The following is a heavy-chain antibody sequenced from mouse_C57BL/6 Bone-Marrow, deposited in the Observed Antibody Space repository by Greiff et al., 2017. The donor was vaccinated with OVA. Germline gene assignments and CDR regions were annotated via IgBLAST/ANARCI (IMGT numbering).Heavy chain of an antibody. CDR1: GYSFTDYN. CDR2: INPNYGTT. J-gene: IGHJ1*03. V-gene: IGHV1-39*01. Sequence: EVQLQQSGPELVKPGASVKISCKASGYSFTDYNMNWVKQSHGKSLEWIGVINPNYGTTSYNQKFKGKATLTVDQSSSTAYMQLNSLTSEDSAVYYCARYNYGSSPSYWYYDGWGTGTTVTVSS. CDR3: ARYNYGSSPSYWYYDG. D-gene: IGHD1-1*01.